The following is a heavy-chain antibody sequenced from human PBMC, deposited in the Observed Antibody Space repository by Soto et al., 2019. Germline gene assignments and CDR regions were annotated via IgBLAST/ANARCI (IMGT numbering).Heavy chain of an antibody. V-gene: IGHV1-18*01. CDR3: ARRGQVGWPDYDGMDG. CDR1: GYDYVTYA. D-gene: IGHD3-16*01. Sequence: QAQLVQSGAEVKKPGASVNVSCKASGYDYVTYAITWVRQRPGQGREWMGWISTLNGNTNYAQNCQGRVTMTTDTATRTVHLELRRRRSDDTAVYYGARRGQVGWPDYDGMDGWGQGTTVTVSS. CDR2: ISTLNGNT. J-gene: IGHJ6*02.